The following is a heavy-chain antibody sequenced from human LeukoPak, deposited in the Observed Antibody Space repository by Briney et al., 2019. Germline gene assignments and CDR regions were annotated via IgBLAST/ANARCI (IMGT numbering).Heavy chain of an antibody. V-gene: IGHV3-74*01. CDR3: ARESSPEDAFDL. Sequence: GGSLRLSCAASGFTFSSYWMHWVRQAPGKGLVWVSRINSDGSSTSYADSVKGRFTISRDNAKNTLYLQMNSLRAEDSAIYYCARESSPEDAFDLWGQGTRVTVSS. CDR1: GFTFSSYW. J-gene: IGHJ3*01. D-gene: IGHD1-14*01. CDR2: INSDGSST.